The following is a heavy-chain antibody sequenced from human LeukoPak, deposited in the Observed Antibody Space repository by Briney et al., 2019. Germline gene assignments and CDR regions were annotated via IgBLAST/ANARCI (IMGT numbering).Heavy chain of an antibody. D-gene: IGHD2-15*01. CDR3: ERGYCSGGSCYSSSFCAFDI. J-gene: IGHJ3*02. V-gene: IGHV1-69*04. Sequence: GSSVKVSCKASGGTFSSYAISWVRQAPGQGLEWMGRIIPSLGIANYAQKFQGRVTITADKSTSTAYMELSSLRSEDTAVYYCERGYCSGGSCYSSSFCAFDIWGQGTMVTVPS. CDR2: IIPSLGIA. CDR1: GGTFSSYA.